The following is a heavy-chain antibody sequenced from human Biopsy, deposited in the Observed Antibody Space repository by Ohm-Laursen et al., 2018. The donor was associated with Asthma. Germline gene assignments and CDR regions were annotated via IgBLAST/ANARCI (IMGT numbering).Heavy chain of an antibody. V-gene: IGHV3-30*18. Sequence: SLRLSCAASGFTFSRFGMEWVRQAPGKGLEWVAGVSYDGDNKHYADSVKGRFTVSRDNSRNTLYLHMSSLRPEDTAVYYCAKDVDDYNFDSWGQGALVTVSS. D-gene: IGHD4/OR15-4a*01. CDR1: GFTFSRFG. CDR2: VSYDGDNK. J-gene: IGHJ4*02. CDR3: AKDVDDYNFDS.